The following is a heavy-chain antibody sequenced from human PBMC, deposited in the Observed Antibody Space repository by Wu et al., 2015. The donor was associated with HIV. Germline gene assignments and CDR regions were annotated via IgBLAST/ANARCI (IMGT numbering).Heavy chain of an antibody. J-gene: IGHJ3*02. D-gene: IGHD3-10*01. V-gene: IGHV1-69*13. CDR2: IIPIFNMR. CDR1: GYTFTSYG. Sequence: QVQLVQSGAEVKKPGASVKVSCKASGYTFTSYGISWVRQAPGQGLEWMGRIIPIFNMRDFAQKFQGRVTITADESTSTAYMELSSLRSEDTAVYYCARHYGSGRQDAFDIWGQGTNGHRLF. CDR3: ARHYGSGRQDAFDI.